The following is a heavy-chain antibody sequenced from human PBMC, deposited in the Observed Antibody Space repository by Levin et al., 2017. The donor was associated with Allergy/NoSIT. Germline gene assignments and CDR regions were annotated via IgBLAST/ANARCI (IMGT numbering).Heavy chain of an antibody. Sequence: ASETLSLTCTVSGGSISTSNYYWGWLRQSPGKGLEWIGSIYYTGSTYYKSSLKSRVTISVDTSKNQFSLKLNSMTAADSAIYYCAIDSPERYSNSWAVRVYRLFHPWGQGTLVTVSS. CDR1: GGSISTSNYY. D-gene: IGHD6-13*01. V-gene: IGHV4-39*07. CDR2: IYYTGST. J-gene: IGHJ5*02. CDR3: AIDSPERYSNSWAVRVYRLFHP.